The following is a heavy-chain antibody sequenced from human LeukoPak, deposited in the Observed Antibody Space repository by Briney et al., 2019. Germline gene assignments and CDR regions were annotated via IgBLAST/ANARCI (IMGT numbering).Heavy chain of an antibody. CDR2: IKTDGVTT. CDR3: ARTYDFWSGSQYYFDS. CDR1: GFTFSSYA. V-gene: IGHV3-74*01. J-gene: IGHJ4*02. Sequence: PGGSLRLSCAASGFTFSSYAMSWVRQAPGKGLVWVSRIKTDGVTTNYADSVKGRFTISRDNAKNTLYLQMNSLRAEDTAVYYCARTYDFWSGSQYYFDSWGQGTLVTVSS. D-gene: IGHD3-3*01.